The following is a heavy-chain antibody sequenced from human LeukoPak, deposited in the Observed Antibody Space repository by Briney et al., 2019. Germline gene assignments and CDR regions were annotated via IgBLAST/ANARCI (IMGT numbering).Heavy chain of an antibody. CDR3: ARAYYSNYPFDY. Sequence: PSETLSLTCAVYGGSFSGYYWSWIRQPPGKGLEWIGEINHSGSTNYNPSLKSRVTISVDTSKNQFSLKLSSVTAADTAVYYCARAYYSNYPFDYWGQGTLVTVSS. D-gene: IGHD4-11*01. J-gene: IGHJ4*02. V-gene: IGHV4-34*01. CDR1: GGSFSGYY. CDR2: INHSGST.